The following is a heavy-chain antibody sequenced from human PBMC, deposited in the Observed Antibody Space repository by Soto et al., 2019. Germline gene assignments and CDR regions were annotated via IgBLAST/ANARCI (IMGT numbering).Heavy chain of an antibody. CDR1: GGSISSYY. Sequence: SETLSLTCTVSGGSISSYYWSWIRRPPGKGLEWIGYIYYSGSTNYNPSLKSRVTISVDTSKNQFSLKLSSVTAADTAVYYCARLETYYYDSDAFDIWGQGTMVTVSS. D-gene: IGHD3-22*01. CDR2: IYYSGST. J-gene: IGHJ3*02. CDR3: ARLETYYYDSDAFDI. V-gene: IGHV4-59*01.